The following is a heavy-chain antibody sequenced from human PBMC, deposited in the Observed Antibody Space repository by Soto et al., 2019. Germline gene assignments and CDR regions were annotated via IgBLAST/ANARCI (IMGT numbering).Heavy chain of an antibody. CDR1: GCPRGGHD. CDR3: ARVGCTSTSCYYLFDF. J-gene: IGHJ4*02. D-gene: IGHD2-2*01. Sequence: TLRLSCTPSGCPRGGHDMSWLRPAPGKGLEWLGFIRGKAYGGTTEYAASVKGRFAMSRDDSQGIAYLQMNSLKTEDTAVYYCARVGCTSTSCYYLFDFWGQGSLVTVSS. V-gene: IGHV3-49*03. CDR2: IRGKAYGGTT.